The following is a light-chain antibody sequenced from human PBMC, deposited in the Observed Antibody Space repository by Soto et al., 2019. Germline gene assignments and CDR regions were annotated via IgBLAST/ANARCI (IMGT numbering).Light chain of an antibody. J-gene: IGKJ5*01. Sequence: IQRTQSPSSLSASVGDRSSITCLASQSISTHLSWYQQKPGKAPKLLIYAASSLQSWVTSRFTGSGSGTDFTLTISSLQPEDFATYYCQQSYSTPITFGQGTRLDIK. V-gene: IGKV1-39*01. CDR2: AAS. CDR1: QSISTH. CDR3: QQSYSTPIT.